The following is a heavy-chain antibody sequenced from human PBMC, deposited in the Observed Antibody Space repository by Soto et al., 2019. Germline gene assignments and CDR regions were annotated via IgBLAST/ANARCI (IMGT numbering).Heavy chain of an antibody. CDR1: GLSVRNNY. J-gene: IGHJ6*02. CDR2: IYNDGTT. D-gene: IGHD3-10*01. V-gene: IGHV3-53*01. Sequence: PGGSLRLSCTASGLSVRNNYMSWVRQAPGMGLEWVSVIYNDGTTYYADSVKGRFTISRDTSTNTLSLQKDSLRAEDTAVYYCVRPLPSGRQYGMDVWGQGTTVTVSS. CDR3: VRPLPSGRQYGMDV.